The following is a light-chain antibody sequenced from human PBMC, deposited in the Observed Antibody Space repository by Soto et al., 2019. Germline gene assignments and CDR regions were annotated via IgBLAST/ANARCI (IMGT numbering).Light chain of an antibody. V-gene: IGKV3-20*01. Sequence: EIVMTQSPGTLSLSPGERATLSCRASQSVSSNYLAWYQQKAEQPPRLLFYGASSRATGIPKWVGGGASATVSTPTISRLEPEDFAVYYCQQYDSSPCTFGQGTKLEIK. CDR3: QQYDSSPCT. J-gene: IGKJ2*02. CDR2: GAS. CDR1: QSVSSNY.